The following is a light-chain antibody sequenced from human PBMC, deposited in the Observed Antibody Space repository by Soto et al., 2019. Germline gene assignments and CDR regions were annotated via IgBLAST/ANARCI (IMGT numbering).Light chain of an antibody. CDR2: RAS. CDR1: QSITRW. V-gene: IGKV1-5*03. CDR3: QQYISVSLLT. J-gene: IGKJ4*01. Sequence: DIQMTQSPSTLSASVVDRVTITCRARQSITRWLAWYQQKPGKAPKLLIYRASTLESGVPSRFSGSGSGTEFTLTISSLQPDDFSTYYCQQYISVSLLTCGGGTKGDIK.